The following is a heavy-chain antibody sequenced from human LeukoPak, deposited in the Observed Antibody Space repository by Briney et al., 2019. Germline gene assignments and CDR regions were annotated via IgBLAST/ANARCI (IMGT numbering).Heavy chain of an antibody. Sequence: GGSLRLSCAASGFTFSSYAMHWVRQAPGKGLEWVAVISYDGSNKYYADSVKGRFTISRDNSKNTLYLQMNSLRAEDTAVYYCAKRSGDFWSGYYKLWFDYWGQGTLVTVSS. CDR2: ISYDGSNK. J-gene: IGHJ4*02. D-gene: IGHD3-3*01. V-gene: IGHV3-30-3*02. CDR1: GFTFSSYA. CDR3: AKRSGDFWSGYYKLWFDY.